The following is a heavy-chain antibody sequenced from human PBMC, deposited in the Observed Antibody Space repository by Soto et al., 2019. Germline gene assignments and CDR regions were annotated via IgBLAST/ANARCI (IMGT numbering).Heavy chain of an antibody. CDR3: ARLRYYYDSSGYLYSFDY. J-gene: IGHJ4*02. CDR2: IYYSGST. D-gene: IGHD3-22*01. V-gene: IGHV4-39*01. CDR1: GGSISSSSYY. Sequence: QLQLQESGPGLVKPSETLSLTCTVSGGSISSSSYYWGWIRQPPGKGLEWIGSIYYSGSTYYNPCLKSRVTITVDTSKNQFSLKLSSVTAADTAVYYCARLRYYYDSSGYLYSFDYWGQGTLVTVSS.